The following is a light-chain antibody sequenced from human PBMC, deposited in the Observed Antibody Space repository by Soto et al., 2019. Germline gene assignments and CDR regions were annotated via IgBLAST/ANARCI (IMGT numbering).Light chain of an antibody. V-gene: IGKV3-15*01. J-gene: IGKJ2*01. Sequence: EIVMTQSPATLSVSPGERVTLSCRASQSVSSNLAWYQQKPGQAPRLLIYDASTRATGIPARFSGSGSGTELTLTISSLQSEDFAVYHCQQYNDWPPKFTFGQGTNLEIK. CDR2: DAS. CDR3: QQYNDWPPKFT. CDR1: QSVSSN.